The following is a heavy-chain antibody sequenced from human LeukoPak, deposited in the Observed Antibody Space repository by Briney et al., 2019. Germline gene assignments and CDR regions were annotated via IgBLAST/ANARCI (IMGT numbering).Heavy chain of an antibody. CDR3: ARERRITMIVVVDAFDI. D-gene: IGHD3-22*01. V-gene: IGHV3-11*04. Sequence: AGGSLRLSCAASGFTFSDYYMSWIRQAPGKGLEWVSYISSSGSTIYYADSVKGRFTISRDNAKNSLYLQMNSLRAEDTAVYYCARERRITMIVVVDAFDIWGQGTMVTVSS. CDR1: GFTFSDYY. CDR2: ISSSGSTI. J-gene: IGHJ3*02.